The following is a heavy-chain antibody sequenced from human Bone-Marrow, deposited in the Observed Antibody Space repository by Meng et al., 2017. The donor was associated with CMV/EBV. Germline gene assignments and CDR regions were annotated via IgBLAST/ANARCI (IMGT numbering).Heavy chain of an antibody. J-gene: IGHJ4*02. D-gene: IGHD2-2*01. CDR3: ARQILPAANVDY. Sequence: LSLTCAASGFTFSSYGMHWVRQAPGKGLEWVAVIWYDGSNKYYADSVKGRFTISRDNSKNSLYLQMNSLRAEDTAVYYCARQILPAANVDYWGQGTLVTVSS. CDR2: IWYDGSNK. CDR1: GFTFSSYG. V-gene: IGHV3-33*01.